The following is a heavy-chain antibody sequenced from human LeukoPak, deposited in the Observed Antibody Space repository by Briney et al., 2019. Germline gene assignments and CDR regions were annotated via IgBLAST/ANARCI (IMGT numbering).Heavy chain of an antibody. CDR2: MSPNSGNT. D-gene: IGHD1-26*01. CDR1: GYTFTSYD. CDR3: ARDSYSGNYLDY. V-gene: IGHV1-8*01. Sequence: ASVKVSCKASGYTFTSYDINWVRQATGQGLEWMGWMSPNSGNTGYAQKFQGRVTMTRNTFINTAYMELSSLRSEDTAVYYCARDSYSGNYLDYWGQGTLVIVSS. J-gene: IGHJ4*02.